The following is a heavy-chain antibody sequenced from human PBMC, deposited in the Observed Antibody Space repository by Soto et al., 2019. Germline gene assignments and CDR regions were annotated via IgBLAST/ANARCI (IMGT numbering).Heavy chain of an antibody. D-gene: IGHD3-22*01. V-gene: IGHV3-72*01. Sequence: GSLSLSCAGSGFTLSDNYIDWVRQAPGKGLERVGRSRDKPQGYSTAYAASVKGRFTTSRDESKNSAYLQMNSLKTEDTAVYYCVRATYFSDSSGYTRCLDYWGQGTLVTVSS. J-gene: IGHJ4*02. CDR2: SRDKPQGYST. CDR1: GFTLSDNY. CDR3: VRATYFSDSSGYTRCLDY.